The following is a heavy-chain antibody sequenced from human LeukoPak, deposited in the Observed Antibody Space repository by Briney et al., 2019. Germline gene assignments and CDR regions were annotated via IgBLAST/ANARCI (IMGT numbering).Heavy chain of an antibody. CDR3: ARAIGAPDY. V-gene: IGHV3-9*01. D-gene: IGHD3-10*01. Sequence: GRSLRLSCAASGFTFDDYAMHWVRQAPGKGLEWVSGISWNSGSIGYADSVKGRFTISRDNAKNSLYLQMNSLRAEDTAVYYCARAIGAPDYWGQGTLVTVSS. J-gene: IGHJ4*02. CDR1: GFTFDDYA. CDR2: ISWNSGSI.